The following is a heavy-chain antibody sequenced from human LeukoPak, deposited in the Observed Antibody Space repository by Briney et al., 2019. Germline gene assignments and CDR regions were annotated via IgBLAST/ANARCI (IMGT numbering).Heavy chain of an antibody. CDR1: GGSISSSSYY. Sequence: SETLSLTCTVSGGSISSSSYYWGWIRQPPGKGLEWIGSIYYSGSTYYNPSLKGRVTISVDTSKNQFSLKLSSVTAADTAVYYCARRGYCSSTSCFWHFDYWGQGTLVTVSS. J-gene: IGHJ4*02. CDR2: IYYSGST. CDR3: ARRGYCSSTSCFWHFDY. V-gene: IGHV4-39*01. D-gene: IGHD2-2*01.